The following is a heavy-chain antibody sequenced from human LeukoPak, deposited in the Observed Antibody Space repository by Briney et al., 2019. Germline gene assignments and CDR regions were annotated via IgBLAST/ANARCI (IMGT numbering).Heavy chain of an antibody. V-gene: IGHV7-4-1*02. J-gene: IGHJ5*02. CDR2: INTNTGNP. CDR3: ARDLGYCSGGSCHRDWFDP. CDR1: GYTFTNYD. D-gene: IGHD2-15*01. Sequence: GASVKVSCKASGYTFTNYDMNWVRQAPGQGLEWMGWINTNTGNPTYAQGFTGRFVFSLDTSVSTAYLQISSLKAEDTAVYYCARDLGYCSGGSCHRDWFDPWGQGTLVTVSS.